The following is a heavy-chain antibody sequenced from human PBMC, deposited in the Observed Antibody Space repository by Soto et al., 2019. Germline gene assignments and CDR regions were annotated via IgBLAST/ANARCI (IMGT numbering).Heavy chain of an antibody. CDR3: AKEIRVATITGDGMDV. D-gene: IGHD5-12*01. CDR2: ISWNSGSI. J-gene: IGHJ6*02. CDR1: GFTFDDYA. Sequence: EVQLVESGGGLVQPGRSLRLSCAASGFTFDDYAMHWVRQAPGKGLEWVSGISWNSGSIGYADSVKGRFTISRDNAKNYLYLQMNSLRAEDTALYYCAKEIRVATITGDGMDVWGQGTTVTVSS. V-gene: IGHV3-9*01.